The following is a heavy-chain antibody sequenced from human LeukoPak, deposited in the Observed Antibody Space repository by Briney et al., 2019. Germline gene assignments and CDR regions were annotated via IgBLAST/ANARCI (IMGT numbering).Heavy chain of an antibody. Sequence: SETLSLTCTVSGGSLSSYYWSWIRQPPGKGLEWIGYIYYSGSTNYNPSLKSRVTISVDTSKNQFSLKLSSVTAADTAVYYCARAGYSGYDYDYWGQGTLVTVSS. D-gene: IGHD5-12*01. V-gene: IGHV4-59*01. J-gene: IGHJ4*02. CDR1: GGSLSSYY. CDR2: IYYSGST. CDR3: ARAGYSGYDYDY.